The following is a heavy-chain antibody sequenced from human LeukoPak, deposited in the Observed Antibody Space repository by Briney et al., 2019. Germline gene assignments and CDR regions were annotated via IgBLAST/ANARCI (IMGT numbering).Heavy chain of an antibody. CDR3: ARHRGCTGGTCYRHFDP. J-gene: IGHJ5*02. CDR1: GGSISGYY. D-gene: IGHD2-15*01. CDR2: VYSGGGT. V-gene: IGHV4-59*08. Sequence: SETLSLTCAVSGGSISGYYWSWIRQSPGKGLEWIGYVYSGGGTNYNPSLKSRVSISVDMSKNQLSLELNSVTTADTAMYYCARHRGCTGGTCYRHFDPWGQGTLVTVSS.